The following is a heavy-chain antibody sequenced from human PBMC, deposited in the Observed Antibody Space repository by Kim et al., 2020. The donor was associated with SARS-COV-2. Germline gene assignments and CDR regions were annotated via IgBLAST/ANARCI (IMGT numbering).Heavy chain of an antibody. J-gene: IGHJ4*02. Sequence: SETLSLTCTVSGGSVSSGSYYWSWIRQPPGKGLEWIGYIYYSGSTNYNPSLKSRVTISVDTSKNQFSLKLSSVTAADTAVYYCARVTWFGELYPPLDYWGQGTLVTVSS. CDR3: ARVTWFGELYPPLDY. CDR2: IYYSGST. D-gene: IGHD3-10*01. V-gene: IGHV4-61*01. CDR1: GGSVSSGSYY.